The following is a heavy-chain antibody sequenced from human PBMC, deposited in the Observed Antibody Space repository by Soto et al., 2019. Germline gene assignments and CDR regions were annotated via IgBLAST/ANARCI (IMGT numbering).Heavy chain of an antibody. CDR2: INAGNGNT. V-gene: IGHV1-3*01. CDR1: GYTFTSYA. Sequence: ASVKVSCKASGYTFTSYAMHWVRQAPGQRLEWMGWINAGNGNTKYSQKFQGRVTMTRNTSISTAYMELSSLRSEDTAVYYCARGPPSLGYCISTSCFTYYYYGMDGWGQGNTVTVSS. J-gene: IGHJ6*02. CDR3: ARGPPSLGYCISTSCFTYYYYGMDG. D-gene: IGHD2-2*01.